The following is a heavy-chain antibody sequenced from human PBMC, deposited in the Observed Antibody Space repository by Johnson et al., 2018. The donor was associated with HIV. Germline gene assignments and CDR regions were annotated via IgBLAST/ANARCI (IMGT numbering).Heavy chain of an antibody. CDR3: VRDLPYCSGGFCQTDGFDI. CDR1: GFTFSSYD. V-gene: IGHV3-13*01. CDR2: IGTAGDT. J-gene: IGHJ3*02. Sequence: VQLVESGGGLVQPGGSLRLSCAASGFTFSSYDMHWVRQATGKGLEWVSAIGTAGDTYYPGSVKGRFTISRDNTKNSLYLQMNSLRVEDTAVYYCVRDLPYCSGGFCQTDGFDIWGQGTMVTASS. D-gene: IGHD2-15*01.